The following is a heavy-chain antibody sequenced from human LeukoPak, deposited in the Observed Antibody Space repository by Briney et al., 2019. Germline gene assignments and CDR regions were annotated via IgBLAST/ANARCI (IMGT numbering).Heavy chain of an antibody. CDR1: GYTFTSYG. CDR3: ARGWGAAAGTSPSHFDY. D-gene: IGHD6-13*01. CDR2: ISAYNGNT. Sequence: ASVKVSCKASGYTFTSYGISWVRRAPGQGLEWMGWISAYNGNTNYAQKLQGRVTMTTDTSTSTAYMELRSLRSDDTAVYYCARGWGAAAGTSPSHFDYWGQGTLVTVSS. V-gene: IGHV1-18*01. J-gene: IGHJ4*02.